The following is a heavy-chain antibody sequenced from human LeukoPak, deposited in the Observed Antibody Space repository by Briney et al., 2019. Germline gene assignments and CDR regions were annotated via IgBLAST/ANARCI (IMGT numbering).Heavy chain of an antibody. Sequence: SQTLSLTCAISGDSVFTNSVAWNWIRQSPSRGLEWLGRTYYRSKWTIDYAVSVRSRITINPDTSKNQFSLQLNSVTPDDTALYYCARGEYSGFDLWGQGTMVTVSS. CDR1: GDSVFTNSVA. CDR2: TYYRSKWTI. V-gene: IGHV6-1*01. D-gene: IGHD3-16*01. J-gene: IGHJ3*01. CDR3: ARGEYSGFDL.